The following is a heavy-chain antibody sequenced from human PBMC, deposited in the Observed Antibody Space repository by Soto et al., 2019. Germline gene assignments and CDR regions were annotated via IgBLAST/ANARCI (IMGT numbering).Heavy chain of an antibody. J-gene: IGHJ4*02. V-gene: IGHV1-18*01. CDR3: ARDRDYGANIDY. Sequence: ASVKVSCAASGYTYTSYGISSVRQAQGQGLEWMGWISAYNGNTNYAQKLQGRVTMTTDTSTSTAYMELRSPRSDDTAVYYCARDRDYGANIDYWGQGTLVTVSS. CDR1: GYTYTSYG. D-gene: IGHD4-17*01. CDR2: ISAYNGNT.